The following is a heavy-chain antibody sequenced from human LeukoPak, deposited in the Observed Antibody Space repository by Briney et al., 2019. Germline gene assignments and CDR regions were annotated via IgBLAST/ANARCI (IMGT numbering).Heavy chain of an antibody. CDR2: IIPIFGTA. CDR1: GGTFSSYA. V-gene: IGHV1-69*05. J-gene: IGHJ1*01. Sequence: SVKVSCKASGGTFSSYAISWVRQAPGQGLEWMGGIIPIFGTANYAQKFQGRATITTDESTSTAYMELSSPRSEDTAVYYCARDEDRYRTSAYFQHWGQGTLVTVSS. CDR3: ARDEDRYRTSAYFQH. D-gene: IGHD6-13*01.